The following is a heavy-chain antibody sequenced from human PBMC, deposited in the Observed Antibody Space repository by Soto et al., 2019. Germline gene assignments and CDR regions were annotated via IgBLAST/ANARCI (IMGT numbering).Heavy chain of an antibody. CDR2: ISGTAESI. CDR3: AKLPIIRGNALDL. V-gene: IGHV3-23*01. CDR1: GFSLRSYA. Sequence: GGSLRLSCAASGFSLRSYAVTWVRQVPGKGLEWVSVISGTAESIYYVDSVKGRFTISRDNSRNTVYLKMNFLRAEDTALYYCAKLPIIRGNALDLWGQGTMVTVSS. J-gene: IGHJ3*01. D-gene: IGHD3-10*01.